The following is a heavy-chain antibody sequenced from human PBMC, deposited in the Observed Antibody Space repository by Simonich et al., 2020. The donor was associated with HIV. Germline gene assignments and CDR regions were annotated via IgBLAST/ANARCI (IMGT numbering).Heavy chain of an antibody. CDR3: AGTGPLLDF. J-gene: IGHJ4*02. V-gene: IGHV4-38-2*01. CDR2: IYHRGDT. Sequence: QLQLQESGPGLVKPSETLSLTCAVSGYSISSGYYWGWIRQPPGKGLEWIGNIYHRGDTHYNPALKSRVPMSVDTSKNQFSLKLSSVTAADTAVYYCAGTGPLLDFWGQGTLVTVSS. D-gene: IGHD7-27*01. CDR1: GYSISSGYY.